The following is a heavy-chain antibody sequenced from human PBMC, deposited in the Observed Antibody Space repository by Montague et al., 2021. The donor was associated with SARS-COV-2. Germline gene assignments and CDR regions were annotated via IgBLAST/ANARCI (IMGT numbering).Heavy chain of an antibody. CDR3: VRDHPYGGPRGAYDI. V-gene: IGHV4-59*01. CDR2: IYDGGAV. D-gene: IGHD4-23*01. J-gene: IGHJ3*02. Sequence: SETLSLTCTASGGSITGCYWSWLRRSPGKGLEWIAYIYDGGAVNYNPSLGSRVTISTDTSKNQLSLKVNSVTAADTAVYYCVRDHPYGGPRGAYDIWGQGTVVTVSS. CDR1: GGSITGCY.